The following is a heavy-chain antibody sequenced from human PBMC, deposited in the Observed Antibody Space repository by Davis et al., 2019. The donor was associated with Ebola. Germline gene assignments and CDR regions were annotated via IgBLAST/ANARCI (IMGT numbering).Heavy chain of an antibody. V-gene: IGHV4-34*01. CDR3: ARVSYSYGMDV. J-gene: IGHJ6*02. D-gene: IGHD3-10*01. CDR2: IYHSGST. CDR1: GGSFSGYY. Sequence: SETLSLTCAVYGGSFSGYYWSWIRQPPGKGLEWIGEIYHSGSTNYNPSLKSRVTISVDTSKNQFSLKLSSVTAADTAVYYCARVSYSYGMDVWGQGTTVTVSS.